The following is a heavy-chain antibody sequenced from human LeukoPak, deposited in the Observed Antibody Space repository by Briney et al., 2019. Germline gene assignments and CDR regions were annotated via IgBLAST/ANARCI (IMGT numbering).Heavy chain of an antibody. V-gene: IGHV3-21*01. Sequence: PGGSLRLSCAASGFTFSSYSMNWVRQAPGKGLEWVSSISSSSSYIYYADSVKGRFTISRDNAKNSLYLQMNSLRAEDTAVYYCARDPGFYDSSGYYWGQGTLVTVSS. D-gene: IGHD3-22*01. CDR3: ARDPGFYDSSGYY. CDR1: GFTFSSYS. J-gene: IGHJ4*02. CDR2: ISSSSSYI.